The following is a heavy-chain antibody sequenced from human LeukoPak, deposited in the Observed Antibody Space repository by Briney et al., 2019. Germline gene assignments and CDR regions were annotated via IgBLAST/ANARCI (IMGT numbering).Heavy chain of an antibody. CDR1: GFTFSTYT. CDR3: ARGANAFWSGYYTDY. D-gene: IGHD3-3*01. Sequence: EGSLRLSCAASGFTFSTYTMNWVRQAPGKGLEWVSSISTSSSYIYYADSVKGRFTISRDNAKNSLSLQMDSLRDEDTAVYYCARGANAFWSGYYTDYWGQGTLVTVSS. V-gene: IGHV3-21*01. J-gene: IGHJ4*02. CDR2: ISTSSSYI.